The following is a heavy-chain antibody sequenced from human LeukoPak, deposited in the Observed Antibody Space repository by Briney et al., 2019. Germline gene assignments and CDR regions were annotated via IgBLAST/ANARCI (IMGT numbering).Heavy chain of an antibody. V-gene: IGHV3-7*01. CDR1: GFTFSSYW. J-gene: IGHJ4*02. D-gene: IGHD3-9*01. CDR3: ASELRYFDWLLFPPHYDY. Sequence: PGGSLRPSCAASGFTFSSYWMSWVRQAPGKGLEWVANIKQDGSEKYYVDSVKGRFTISRDNAKNSLYLQMNSLRAEDTAVYYCASELRYFDWLLFPPHYDYWGQGTLVTVSS. CDR2: IKQDGSEK.